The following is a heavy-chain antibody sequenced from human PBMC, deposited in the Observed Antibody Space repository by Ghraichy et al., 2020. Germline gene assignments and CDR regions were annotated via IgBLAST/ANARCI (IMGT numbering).Heavy chain of an antibody. CDR3: AKDDGSGSHPQN. D-gene: IGHD3-10*01. CDR1: GFTFGTYA. V-gene: IGHV3-23*01. Sequence: GGSLRLSCAASGFTFGTYAMGWVRRAPVKGLRWVSTISGSGYDTYYADSVKGRFTISRDNSKNTLYLQMSSLRAEDTAVYYCAKDDGSGSHPQNWGQGTLVTVSS. CDR2: ISGSGYDT. J-gene: IGHJ4*02.